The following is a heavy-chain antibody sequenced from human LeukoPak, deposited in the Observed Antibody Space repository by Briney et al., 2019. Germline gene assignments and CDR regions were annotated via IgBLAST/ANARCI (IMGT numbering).Heavy chain of an antibody. CDR2: IYHSGST. J-gene: IGHJ5*02. Sequence: SQTLSLTCAVSGGSISSGGYSWSWIRQPPGKGLEWIGYIYHSGSTYYNPSLKSRVTISGDRSKNQCSLKLSSVTGADTAVYYCARGVAPIYDYVWGSPPNWFDAWGQGTLVTVSS. CDR1: GGSISSGGYS. CDR3: ARGVAPIYDYVWGSPPNWFDA. D-gene: IGHD3-16*01. V-gene: IGHV4-30-2*01.